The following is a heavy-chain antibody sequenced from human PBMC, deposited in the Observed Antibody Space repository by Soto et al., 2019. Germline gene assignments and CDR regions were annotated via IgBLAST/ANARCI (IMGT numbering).Heavy chain of an antibody. J-gene: IGHJ4*02. CDR3: ARAPEPPSIVGVALPYFFDY. D-gene: IGHD3-3*01. Sequence: QVQLQESGPGLVKPSQTLSLTCSVSGGSLSSGTSYWSWIRQRPGEGLEWIGYIFYSGSFYYTTSLRGRVLILAATSKNQFTLTLSSVTAADAAVYFCARAPEPPSIVGVALPYFFDYWGQGTLVTVSS. CDR2: IFYSGSF. CDR1: GGSLSSGTSY. V-gene: IGHV4-31*03.